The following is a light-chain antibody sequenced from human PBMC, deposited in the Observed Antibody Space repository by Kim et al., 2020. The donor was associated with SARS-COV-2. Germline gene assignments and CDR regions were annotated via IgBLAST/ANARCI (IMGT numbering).Light chain of an antibody. CDR2: GNS. J-gene: IGLJ3*02. CDR3: QSYDSSLGGWV. CDR1: SSNIGAGYD. Sequence: QSVLTQPPSVSGAPGQRVTLPCTASSSNIGAGYDVYWYQQLPGTAPKLLIYGNSNRPSGVPDRFSGSKSGTSASLAITGLQAEDEADYYCQSYDSSLGGWVFGGGAQLTV. V-gene: IGLV1-40*01.